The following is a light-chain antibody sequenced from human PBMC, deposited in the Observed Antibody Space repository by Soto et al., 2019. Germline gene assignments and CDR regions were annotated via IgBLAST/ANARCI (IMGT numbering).Light chain of an antibody. CDR1: QSISSW. CDR2: DAS. V-gene: IGKV1-5*01. Sequence: IQMTKSPASVSACVLDGVGGSCRASQSISSWLAWYQQKPGKAPKLLIYDASNLESGVPSTFSGSGSGTEFTLTISSLQPDDFATYYCQQYHSYPWTFGQGTKVDI. J-gene: IGKJ1*01. CDR3: QQYHSYPWT.